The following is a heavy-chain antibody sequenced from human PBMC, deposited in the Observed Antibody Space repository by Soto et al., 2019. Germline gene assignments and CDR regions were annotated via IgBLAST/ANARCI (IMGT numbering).Heavy chain of an antibody. Sequence: SETLSLTCTVSGGSISSYYWSWIRQPPGKGLEWIGYIYYSGSTNYNPSLKSRVTISVDTSKNQFSLKLSSVTAADTAVYYCAKVGGESLFDPWGQGTLVTVSS. CDR3: AKVGGESLFDP. CDR1: GGSISSYY. J-gene: IGHJ5*02. CDR2: IYYSGST. D-gene: IGHD3-16*01. V-gene: IGHV4-59*01.